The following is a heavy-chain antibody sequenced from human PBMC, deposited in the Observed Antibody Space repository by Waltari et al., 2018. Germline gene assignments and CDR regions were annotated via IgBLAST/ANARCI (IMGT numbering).Heavy chain of an antibody. CDR3: ARQYCSTSSCHFDY. V-gene: IGHV4-38-2*01. CDR1: GYSISSGYY. J-gene: IGHJ4*02. Sequence: QVQLQESGPGLVKPSETLSLTCAVSGYSISSGYYWGWIRQPPGKGLEWIATIYHRGSTYYDPSLKSRVTISLDTAKNQFSLKGGSVTAADTAVYYCARQYCSTSSCHFDYWGQGTLVTVSS. CDR2: IYHRGST. D-gene: IGHD2-2*01.